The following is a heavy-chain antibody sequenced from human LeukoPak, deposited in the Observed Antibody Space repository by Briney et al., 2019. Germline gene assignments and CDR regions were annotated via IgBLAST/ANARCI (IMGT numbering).Heavy chain of an antibody. V-gene: IGHV3-23*01. CDR1: GFTFSKAW. J-gene: IGHJ4*02. D-gene: IGHD3-16*01. CDR3: AKDNDYTYNYFDY. Sequence: GGSLRLSCAASGFTFSKAWMSWVRQAPGKGLEWVSAISGSGGSTFYADSVRGRFTISRDNSKNTLYLQMNSLRAEDTALYYCAKDNDYTYNYFDYWGQGTLVTVSS. CDR2: ISGSGGST.